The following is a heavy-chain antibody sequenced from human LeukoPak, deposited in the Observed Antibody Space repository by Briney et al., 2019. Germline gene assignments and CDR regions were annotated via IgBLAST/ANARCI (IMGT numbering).Heavy chain of an antibody. CDR3: ARDPYSGNYGAYYYYYMDV. D-gene: IGHD1-26*01. V-gene: IGHV3-21*01. J-gene: IGHJ6*03. CDR1: GFTFSSYN. CDR2: ITSSSTYI. Sequence: GGSLRLSCAASGFTFSSYNMNWVRQAPGKGLEWVSSITSSSTYIYYADSVRGRFTISRDNAKNSLYLQMNSLRAEDTAVYFCARDPYSGNYGAYYYYYMDVWGEGTTVTISS.